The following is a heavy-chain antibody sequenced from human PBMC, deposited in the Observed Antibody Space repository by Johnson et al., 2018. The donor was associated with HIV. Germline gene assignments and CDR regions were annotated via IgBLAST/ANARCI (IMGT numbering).Heavy chain of an antibody. CDR1: GFSFSDYY. CDR2: ISSSGSNI. J-gene: IGHJ3*02. D-gene: IGHD3-22*01. Sequence: QMLLVESGGGLVKPGGSLRLSCAASGFSFSDYYMSWIRQAPGKGLEWVSYISSSGSNIYYADSVKGRFTISRDNSKNTLYLQMNSLRAEDTAVYYCARDAGGGRIVVDYDAFDIWGQGTMVTVSS. V-gene: IGHV3-11*04. CDR3: ARDAGGGRIVVDYDAFDI.